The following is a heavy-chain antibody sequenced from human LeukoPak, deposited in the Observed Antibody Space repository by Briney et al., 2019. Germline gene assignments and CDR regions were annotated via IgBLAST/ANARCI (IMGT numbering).Heavy chain of an antibody. CDR2: MNPNSGNT. V-gene: IGHV1-8*01. CDR3: ARALRGVYYDSSGYSY. CDR1: GYTFTSYD. Sequence: ASVKVSCKASGYTFTSYDINWVRQTTGQGLEWTGWMNPNSGNTGYAQKFQGRVTMTRNTSISTAYMELSSLRSEDTAVYYCARALRGVYYDSSGYSYWGQGTLVTVSS. J-gene: IGHJ4*02. D-gene: IGHD3-22*01.